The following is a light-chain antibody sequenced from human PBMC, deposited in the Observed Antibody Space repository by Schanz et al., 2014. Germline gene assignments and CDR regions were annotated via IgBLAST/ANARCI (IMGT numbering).Light chain of an antibody. CDR3: QQYNNWLFT. V-gene: IGKV3-15*01. Sequence: EIVLTQFPGTLSLSPGERATLSCRASQSVSHNYLAWFQQKPGQAPRLLIYRASSRATGIPDRFSGSGSGTEFTLTISSLQSEDFALYYCQQYNNWLFTFGQGTKLEIK. J-gene: IGKJ2*01. CDR1: QSVSHNY. CDR2: RAS.